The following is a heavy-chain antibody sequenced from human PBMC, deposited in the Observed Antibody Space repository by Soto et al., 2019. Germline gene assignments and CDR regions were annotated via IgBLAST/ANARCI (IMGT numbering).Heavy chain of an antibody. Sequence: EVQLVESGGGLVQPGGSLRLSCAASGFTFSSYEMNWVRQAPGKGLEWVSYISSSGSTTYYADSVKGRFTITRDNGTNSRDLQMTSMRAESTAVYDCARDPPLRLTKVRGVIIREEEYYGMDVWGQGTTVTVSS. D-gene: IGHD3-10*01. CDR1: GFTFSSYE. CDR3: ARDPPLRLTKVRGVIIREEEYYGMDV. CDR2: ISSSGSTT. J-gene: IGHJ6*02. V-gene: IGHV3-48*03.